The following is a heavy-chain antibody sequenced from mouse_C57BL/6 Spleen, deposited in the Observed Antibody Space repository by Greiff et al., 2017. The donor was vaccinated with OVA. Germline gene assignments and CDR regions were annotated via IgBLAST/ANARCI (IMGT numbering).Heavy chain of an antibody. J-gene: IGHJ1*03. Sequence: VQLQQSGAELVKPGASVKLSYKASGYTFTSYWMHWVKQRPGQGLEWIGMIHPNSGSTNYNEKFKSKATLTVDKSSSTAYMQLSSLTSEDSAVYYCARRSRWYFDVWGTGTTVTVSS. D-gene: IGHD1-1*01. CDR2: IHPNSGST. CDR3: ARRSRWYFDV. CDR1: GYTFTSYW. V-gene: IGHV1-64*01.